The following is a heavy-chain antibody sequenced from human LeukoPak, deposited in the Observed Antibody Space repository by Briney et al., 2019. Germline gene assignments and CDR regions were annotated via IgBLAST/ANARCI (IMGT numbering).Heavy chain of an antibody. CDR1: GGSINSYY. CDR3: ATGPSDYDSSGYYTIIDAFDI. Sequence: PSETLSLTCTVSGGSINSYYWSWIRQPPGKGLEWIGYIYYSGSTNYNPSLKSRVTISVDTSKNQFSLKLSSVTAADTAVYYCATGPSDYDSSGYYTIIDAFDIWGQGTMVTVSS. J-gene: IGHJ3*02. V-gene: IGHV4-59*12. D-gene: IGHD3-22*01. CDR2: IYYSGST.